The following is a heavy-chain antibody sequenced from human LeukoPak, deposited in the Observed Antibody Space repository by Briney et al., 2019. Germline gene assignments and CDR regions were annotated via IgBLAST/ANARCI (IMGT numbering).Heavy chain of an antibody. Sequence: ASVKVSCKASGYTFTSFDINWVRQATGQGLEWMGWMNPNSGNTDYAQKFQGRVTMTRNTSISTAYMELSSLRSEDTAVYYCAREGAGSDWFDPWGQGTLVTVSS. V-gene: IGHV1-8*01. CDR3: AREGAGSDWFDP. D-gene: IGHD3-16*01. CDR1: GYTFTSFD. J-gene: IGHJ5*02. CDR2: MNPNSGNT.